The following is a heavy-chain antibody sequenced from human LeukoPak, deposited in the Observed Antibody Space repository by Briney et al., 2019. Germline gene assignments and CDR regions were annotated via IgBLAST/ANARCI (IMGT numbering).Heavy chain of an antibody. D-gene: IGHD6-13*01. CDR2: IDGSGVGT. V-gene: IGHV3-23*01. J-gene: IGHJ1*01. CDR1: GSTFSSYV. Sequence: PGGSLRLSCAASGSTFSSYVMRWVRQAPGKGLEWVSTIDGSGVGTYYADSVKGRFTISRDSSKSTLYLHMNSLRAEDTAVYYCTKGAAAGPKYFQHWGQGTLVTVSS. CDR3: TKGAAAGPKYFQH.